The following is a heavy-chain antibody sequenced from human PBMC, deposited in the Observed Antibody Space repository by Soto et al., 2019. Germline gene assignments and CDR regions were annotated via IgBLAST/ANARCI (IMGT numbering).Heavy chain of an antibody. J-gene: IGHJ5*02. D-gene: IGHD2-2*01. CDR3: ARAVYCRSASCSNWFDT. V-gene: IGHV4-30-4*01. CDR1: GGSISSGDYY. CDR2: IYYSGGST. Sequence: PSETLSLTCAVSGGSISSGDYYWSWIRQPPGKGLEWIGYIYYSGGSTYHSPSLRSRVAISMDTSKNQFSLILSAVTAADTAVYYCARAVYCRSASCSNWFDTWGQGTLVTVSS.